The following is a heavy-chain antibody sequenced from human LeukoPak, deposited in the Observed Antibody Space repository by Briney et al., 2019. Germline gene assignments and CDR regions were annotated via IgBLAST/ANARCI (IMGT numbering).Heavy chain of an antibody. CDR1: GFTFSSYG. D-gene: IGHD3-22*01. CDR2: ISYDGSNK. Sequence: GGSLRLSCAASGFTFSSYGMHWVRQAPGKGLEGVAVISYDGSNKYYADSVKGRFTISRDNSKNTLYLQMNSLRGEDTAVYYCAKEKYYYDSSGYDYWGQGTLVTVSS. J-gene: IGHJ4*02. V-gene: IGHV3-30*18. CDR3: AKEKYYYDSSGYDY.